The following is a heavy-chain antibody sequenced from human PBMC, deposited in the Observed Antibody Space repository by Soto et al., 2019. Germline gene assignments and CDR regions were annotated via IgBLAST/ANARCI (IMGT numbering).Heavy chain of an antibody. V-gene: IGHV3-9*01. J-gene: IGHJ6*03. CDR3: AKDISPVIESGYMDV. CDR1: GFTFDDYA. D-gene: IGHD3-16*02. Sequence: EVQLVESRGGLVQPGRSLRLSCAASGFTFDDYAMHWVRQAPGKGLEWVSGISWNSGSIGYADSVKGRFTISRDNAKNSLYLQMNSLRAEDTALYYCAKDISPVIESGYMDVWGKGTTVTVSS. CDR2: ISWNSGSI.